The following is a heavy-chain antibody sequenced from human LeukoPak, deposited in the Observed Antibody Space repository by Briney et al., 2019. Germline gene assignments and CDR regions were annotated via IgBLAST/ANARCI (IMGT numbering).Heavy chain of an antibody. Sequence: GGSLRLSCAASGFTFSGSAMHWVRQASGKGLEWVGRIRSKANSYATAYAASAKGRFTISRDDSKNTAYLQMNSLKTEDTAVYYCTRRRDGYRDYYYGMDVWGQGTTVTVSS. D-gene: IGHD5-24*01. V-gene: IGHV3-73*01. CDR3: TRRRDGYRDYYYGMDV. J-gene: IGHJ6*02. CDR1: GFTFSGSA. CDR2: IRSKANSYAT.